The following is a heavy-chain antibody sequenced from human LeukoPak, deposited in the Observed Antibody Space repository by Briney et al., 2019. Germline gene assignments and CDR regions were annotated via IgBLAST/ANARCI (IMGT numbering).Heavy chain of an antibody. CDR2: IYSGGST. D-gene: IGHD3-10*01. CDR3: ARGPMVRGVISFDY. CDR1: GFTFSGYT. V-gene: IGHV3-53*01. J-gene: IGHJ4*02. Sequence: GGSLRLSCAASGFTFSGYTMNWVRQAPGKGLEWVSVIYSGGSTYYADSVKGRFTISRDNSKNTLYLQMNSLRAEDTAVYYCARGPMVRGVISFDYWGQGTLVTVSS.